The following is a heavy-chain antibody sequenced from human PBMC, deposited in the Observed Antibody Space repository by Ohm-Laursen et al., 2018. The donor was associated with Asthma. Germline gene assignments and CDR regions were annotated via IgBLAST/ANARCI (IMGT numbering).Heavy chain of an antibody. Sequence: TLSLTCTVSGGSISSGGYYWSWIPQHPGKGLEWIGYIYYSGSTYYNPSLKSRVTISVDTSKNQFSLKLSSVTAADTAVYYCARDKRGSGVPWHWFDPWGQGTLVTVSS. CDR3: ARDKRGSGVPWHWFDP. D-gene: IGHD3-3*01. V-gene: IGHV4-31*03. J-gene: IGHJ5*02. CDR2: IYYSGST. CDR1: GGSISSGGYY.